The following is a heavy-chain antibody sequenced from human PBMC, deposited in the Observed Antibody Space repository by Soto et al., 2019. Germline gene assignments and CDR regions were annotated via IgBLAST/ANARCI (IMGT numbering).Heavy chain of an antibody. CDR2: IYYSGST. J-gene: IGHJ5*02. Sequence: SETLSLTCTVSGGSISSYYWSWIRQPPGKGLEWIGYIYYSGSTNYNPSLKSRVTISVDTSKNQFSLKLSSVTAADAAVYYCARSAMGLDPWGQGTLVTVSS. D-gene: IGHD1-26*01. CDR3: ARSAMGLDP. V-gene: IGHV4-59*01. CDR1: GGSISSYY.